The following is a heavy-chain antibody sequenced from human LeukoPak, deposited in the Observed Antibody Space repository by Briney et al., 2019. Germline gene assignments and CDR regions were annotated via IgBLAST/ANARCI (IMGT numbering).Heavy chain of an antibody. V-gene: IGHV3-23*01. Sequence: AGGSLRLSCAASGFTFSSYAMSWVRQAPGKGLEWVSAISGSGGSTYYADSVKGRFTISRDNSKNTLYLQMNSLRAEDTAVYYCAKDRPWCYDSSGYYPDRAFDIWGQGTMVTVSS. CDR3: AKDRPWCYDSSGYYPDRAFDI. D-gene: IGHD3-22*01. CDR2: ISGSGGST. J-gene: IGHJ3*02. CDR1: GFTFSSYA.